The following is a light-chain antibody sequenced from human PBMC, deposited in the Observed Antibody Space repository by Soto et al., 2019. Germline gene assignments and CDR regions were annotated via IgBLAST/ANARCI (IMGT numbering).Light chain of an antibody. CDR2: GAS. CDR3: QQYNNWPPMST. J-gene: IGKJ2*01. V-gene: IGKV3D-15*01. CDR1: QSVSSN. Sequence: EIVMTQSPATLSVSPGERATLSCRASQSVSSNLAWYQQKPGQAPRLLIYGASIRATGIPARFSGSGSGTEFTLTISSLQSEDFAVYYCQQYNNWPPMSTFGQGTKLEIK.